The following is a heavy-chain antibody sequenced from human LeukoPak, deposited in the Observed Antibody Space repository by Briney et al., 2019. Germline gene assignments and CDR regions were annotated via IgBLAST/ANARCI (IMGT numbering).Heavy chain of an antibody. D-gene: IGHD2-15*01. CDR1: GFTFSTYA. V-gene: IGHV3-23*01. CDR2: ISASANKT. Sequence: GGSLRLSCAASGFTFSTYAMSWVRQAPGKGLGWVSAISASANKTYYADSVRGRFTISRDVSKNTLFLQMNNLRADDTAVYYCANSGLNRFEYWGQGALVTVSS. CDR3: ANSGLNRFEY. J-gene: IGHJ4*02.